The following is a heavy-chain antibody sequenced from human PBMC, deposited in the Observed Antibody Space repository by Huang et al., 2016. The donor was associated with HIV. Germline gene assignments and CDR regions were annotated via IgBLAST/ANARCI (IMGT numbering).Heavy chain of an antibody. CDR3: ARGVGNSNRGFDI. Sequence: QVQLVQSGAEMKKSGSSVKVSCKASGGTVSSFSFTWVRQAPGHGLEWKGEIIPLHATTDLAQKFRGRVTLTADEATNTAFMELSGLTSQDTAVYYCARGVGNSNRGFDIWGQGTLVTVS. V-gene: IGHV1-69*13. CDR2: IIPLHATT. D-gene: IGHD5-18*01. J-gene: IGHJ4*02. CDR1: GGTVSSFS.